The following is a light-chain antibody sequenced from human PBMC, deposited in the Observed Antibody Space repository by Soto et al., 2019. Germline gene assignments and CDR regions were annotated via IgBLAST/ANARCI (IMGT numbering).Light chain of an antibody. V-gene: IGKV3-20*01. J-gene: IGKJ2*01. CDR3: QQYGSSLGYT. CDR2: GAS. CDR1: QSVSSSY. Sequence: EIVLTQSPGTLSLSPGERATLSCRASQSVSSSYLAWYQQKPGQAPSLLIYGASSRATAIPDRLSGSGSGTDFTLTISRLEPEDFAVYYCQQYGSSLGYTFGQGTKLEIK.